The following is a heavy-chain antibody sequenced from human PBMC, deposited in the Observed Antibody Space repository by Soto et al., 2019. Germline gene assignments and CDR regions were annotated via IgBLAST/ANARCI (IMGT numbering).Heavy chain of an antibody. CDR3: ASPGTAVAGRVVSSYYYGMDV. V-gene: IGHV4-34*01. J-gene: IGHJ6*02. D-gene: IGHD6-19*01. CDR1: GGSFSGYY. CDR2: INHSGST. Sequence: PSETLSLTCAVYGGSFSGYYWSWIRQPPGKGLEWIGEINHSGSTNYNPSLKSRVTISVDTSKNQFSLKLSSVTAADTAVYYCASPGTAVAGRVVSSYYYGMDVWGQGTTVTVSS.